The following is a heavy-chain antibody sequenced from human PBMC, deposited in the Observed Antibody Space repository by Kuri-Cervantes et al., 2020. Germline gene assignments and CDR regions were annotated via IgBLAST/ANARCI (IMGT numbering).Heavy chain of an antibody. D-gene: IGHD7-27*01. CDR3: AREPNWGSGY. J-gene: IGHJ4*02. Sequence: SETLSLTCAVYGGSFSGYKWSWIRQPPGKGLEWIGEINHSGRTNYNPSLKSRVTISVDTSKNQFSLKLSSVTAADTAVYYCAREPNWGSGYWGQGTLVTVSS. CDR2: INHSGRT. V-gene: IGHV4-34*01. CDR1: GGSFSGYK.